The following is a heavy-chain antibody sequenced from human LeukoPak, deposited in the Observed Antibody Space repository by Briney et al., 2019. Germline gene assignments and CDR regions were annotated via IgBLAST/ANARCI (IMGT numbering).Heavy chain of an antibody. V-gene: IGHV3-74*01. CDR2: INGDGSNP. J-gene: IGHJ6*02. CDR1: GFTFSRYW. Sequence: PAGSLRLSCAASGFTFSRYWLHWVRQTPGKGLVWVSRINGDGSNPNNADSVKGRFTISRDNAKNTLYLQMNSLRVEDTAVYYCARGSHYGMDVWGQGTTVTVSS. CDR3: ARGSHYGMDV.